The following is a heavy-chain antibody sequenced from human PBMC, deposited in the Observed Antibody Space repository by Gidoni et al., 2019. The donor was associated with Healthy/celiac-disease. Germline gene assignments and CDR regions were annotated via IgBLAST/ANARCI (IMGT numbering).Heavy chain of an antibody. Sequence: EVQLVESGGGLVKPGGSLRLSCAASGFTFSSYSMNWVRQAPGKGLEWVSSISSSSSYIYYADSVKGRFTISRDNAKNSLYLQMNSLRAEDTAVYYCAPNVDTAMVTFDYWGQGTLVTVSS. D-gene: IGHD5-18*01. V-gene: IGHV3-21*01. J-gene: IGHJ4*02. CDR2: ISSSSSYI. CDR3: APNVDTAMVTFDY. CDR1: GFTFSSYS.